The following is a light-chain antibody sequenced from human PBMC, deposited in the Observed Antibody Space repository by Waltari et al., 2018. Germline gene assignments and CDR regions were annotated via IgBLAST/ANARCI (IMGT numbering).Light chain of an antibody. CDR2: DVS. Sequence: QSALTQPASVSGSPGQSITISCTGTSRDVGGYTYVSWYQHHPGKAPKLVIYDVSIRPSGVSNRFSGSKSGSTASLTISGLQAEDEADYYCSSYATSATLGVFGGGTKLTVL. J-gene: IGLJ3*02. CDR3: SSYATSATLGV. V-gene: IGLV2-14*03. CDR1: SRDVGGYTY.